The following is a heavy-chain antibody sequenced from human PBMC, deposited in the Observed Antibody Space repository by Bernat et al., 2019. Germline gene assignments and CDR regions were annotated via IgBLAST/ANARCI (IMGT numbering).Heavy chain of an antibody. D-gene: IGHD6-19*01. CDR2: ISYDGSNK. V-gene: IGHV3-30-3*01. Sequence: QVQLVESGGGVVQPGRSLRLSCAASGFTFSSYAMHWVRQAPGKGLEWVAVISYDGSNKYYAASVKGRFPISRDNSTNTLYLQMNSLRAEDTAVYYCARVIAVAGTSMDVWGQGTTVTVSS. J-gene: IGHJ6*02. CDR1: GFTFSSYA. CDR3: ARVIAVAGTSMDV.